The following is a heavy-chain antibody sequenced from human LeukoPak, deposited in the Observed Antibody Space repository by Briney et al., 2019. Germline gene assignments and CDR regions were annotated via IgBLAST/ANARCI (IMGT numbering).Heavy chain of an antibody. D-gene: IGHD2-15*01. CDR3: ARTTYCSGGTCYWYFDY. CDR1: GFTFSTYN. V-gene: IGHV3-21*01. Sequence: PGGSLRLSCAASGFTFSTYNMNWVRQAPGKGLEWVSSISTSSDYIYYADSVKGRFTISRDNAENSLFLQMNSLRAEDTAVYYCARTTYCSGGTCYWYFDYWGQGTLVTVSS. J-gene: IGHJ4*02. CDR2: ISTSSDYI.